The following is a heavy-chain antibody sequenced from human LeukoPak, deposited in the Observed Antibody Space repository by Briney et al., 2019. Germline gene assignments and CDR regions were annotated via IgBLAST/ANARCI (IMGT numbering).Heavy chain of an antibody. CDR2: IYYSGST. J-gene: IGHJ4*02. V-gene: IGHV4-39*01. Sequence: KASETLSLTCAVSGDFMSDNNYYWAWIRQPPGKGLEWIATIYYSGSTYFNRSLESRVTMSVDTSRNQFSLRLDSVTAADTAVYFCTRHGWRQSGSGYYHYSWGQGLLVTVSS. CDR3: TRHGWRQSGSGYYHYS. D-gene: IGHD3-22*01. CDR1: GDFMSDNNYY.